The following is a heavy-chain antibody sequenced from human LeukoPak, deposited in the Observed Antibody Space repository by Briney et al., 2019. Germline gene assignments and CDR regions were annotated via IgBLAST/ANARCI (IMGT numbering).Heavy chain of an antibody. D-gene: IGHD2-15*01. Sequence: ASVKVSCKASGYTFTSYYIHWVRQAPGQGLEWMGIINPSGGSTSYAQKFQGRVAMTRDMSTSTVYMELSSLRSEDTAVYYCARDPPNCSGGSCYATYSFDYWGQGTLVTVSS. V-gene: IGHV1-46*01. CDR1: GYTFTSYY. J-gene: IGHJ4*02. CDR2: INPSGGST. CDR3: ARDPPNCSGGSCYATYSFDY.